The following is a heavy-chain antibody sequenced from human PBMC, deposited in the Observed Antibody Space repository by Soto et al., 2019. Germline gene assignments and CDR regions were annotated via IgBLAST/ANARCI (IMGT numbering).Heavy chain of an antibody. Sequence: ASETLSLTCTVSGGSISSSNYYWAWIRQPPGKGLEWIGSFYYTGSTYYNPSLRSRVTISVDTSKNQFSLKLSSVTAADTAVYYCARPIEGGTSGYYHWGQGTLVTVSS. CDR1: GGSISSSNYY. D-gene: IGHD3-22*01. CDR3: ARPIEGGTSGYYH. V-gene: IGHV4-39*01. J-gene: IGHJ5*02. CDR2: FYYTGST.